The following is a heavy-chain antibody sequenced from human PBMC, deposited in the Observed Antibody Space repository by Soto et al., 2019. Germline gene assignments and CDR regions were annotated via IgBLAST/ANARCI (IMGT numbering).Heavy chain of an antibody. CDR2: INHTGGT. V-gene: IGHV4-34*01. J-gene: IGHJ6*02. CDR1: GGSFSGHF. Sequence: QVQLHQSGAGLLKPSETLSLTCAVYGGSFSGHFGSWIRQSPGKGLEWIGEINHTGGTNYNPSLKSRVTKSLDTSPNQFSLKLTSVTAADTAVYYCARGSEGRGYYYSGMDIWGQGTAVTVSS. CDR3: ARGSEGRGYYYSGMDI.